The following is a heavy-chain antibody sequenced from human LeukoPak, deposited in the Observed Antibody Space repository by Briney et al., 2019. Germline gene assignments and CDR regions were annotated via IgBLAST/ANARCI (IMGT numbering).Heavy chain of an antibody. V-gene: IGHV3-64*01. CDR1: GFTFSSYA. CDR2: ISSNGGST. J-gene: IGHJ4*02. CDR3: AREGATFPLDY. Sequence: GGSLRLSCAASGFTFSSYAMHWVRQAPGKGLEYVSAISSNGGSTYYANSVKGRFTISRDNSKNTLYLQMGSLRAEDMAVYYCAREGATFPLDYWGQGTLVTVSS. D-gene: IGHD1-26*01.